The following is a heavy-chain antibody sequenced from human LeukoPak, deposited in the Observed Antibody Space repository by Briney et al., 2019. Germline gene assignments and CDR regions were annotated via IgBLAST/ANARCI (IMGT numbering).Heavy chain of an antibody. D-gene: IGHD3-9*01. CDR1: GFIFNNYA. CDR3: ARVYDVLTGGFDY. J-gene: IGHJ4*02. CDR2: ISWNSGSI. V-gene: IGHV3-9*01. Sequence: GRSLRLSCAGSGFIFNNYAMHWVRQPPGKGLEWVSGISWNSGSIDYADSVRDRFTISRDNARELLYLQMHNLRSEDTAVYYCARVYDVLTGGFDYWGQGVLVTVSS.